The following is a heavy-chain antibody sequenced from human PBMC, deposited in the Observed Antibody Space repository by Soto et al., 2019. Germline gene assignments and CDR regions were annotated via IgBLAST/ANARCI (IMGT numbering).Heavy chain of an antibody. CDR2: INWNGGST. CDR1: GFTFDDYG. V-gene: IGHV3-20*04. J-gene: IGHJ6*02. Sequence: GGSLRLSCAASGFTFDDYGMSWVRQAPGKGLEWVSGINWNGGSTGYADSVKGRFTISRDNAKNSLYLQMNSLRAEDTALYYCARFIGGGGYYYYGMDVWGQGTTVTVSS. CDR3: ARFIGGGGYYYYGMDV. D-gene: IGHD3-3*01.